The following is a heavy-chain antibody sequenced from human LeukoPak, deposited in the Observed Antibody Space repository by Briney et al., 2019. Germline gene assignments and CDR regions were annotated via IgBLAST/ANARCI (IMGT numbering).Heavy chain of an antibody. CDR2: ISYDGSNK. D-gene: IGHD6-13*01. J-gene: IGHJ4*02. V-gene: IGHV3-30*01. CDR1: GFTFSSYA. CDR3: ASNIIAALTAFDY. Sequence: PGGSLRLSCAASGFTFSSYAMHWVRQAPGKGLEWVAVISYDGSNKYYADSVKGRFTISRDNSKNTLYLQMNSQRAEDTAVYYCASNIIAALTAFDYWGQGTLVTVSS.